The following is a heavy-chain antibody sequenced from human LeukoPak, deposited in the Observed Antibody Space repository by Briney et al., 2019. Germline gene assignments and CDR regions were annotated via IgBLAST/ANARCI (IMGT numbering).Heavy chain of an antibody. CDR3: ARDPVYYDSSGFDY. Sequence: GGSLRLSCAASGFTFSSYSMNWVRQAPGKGLEWVSYISSSSSTIYYADSVKGRFTISRDNAKNSLYLKMNSLRAEDTAVYYCARDPVYYDSSGFDYWGQGTLVTVSS. D-gene: IGHD3-22*01. V-gene: IGHV3-48*01. J-gene: IGHJ4*02. CDR1: GFTFSSYS. CDR2: ISSSSSTI.